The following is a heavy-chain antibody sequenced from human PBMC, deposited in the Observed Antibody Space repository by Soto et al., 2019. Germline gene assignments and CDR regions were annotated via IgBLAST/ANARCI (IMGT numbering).Heavy chain of an antibody. D-gene: IGHD4-4*01. V-gene: IGHV4-34*01. J-gene: IGHJ5*02. Sequence: PSETLSLTCAVYGGSFSGYYWSWIRQPPGKGLEWIGEINHSGSTNYNPSLKSRVTISVDTSKNQFSLKLSSVTAADTAVYYCARGRSKDSNYDFPSWFDPWGQGTLVTVSS. CDR3: ARGRSKDSNYDFPSWFDP. CDR2: INHSGST. CDR1: GGSFSGYY.